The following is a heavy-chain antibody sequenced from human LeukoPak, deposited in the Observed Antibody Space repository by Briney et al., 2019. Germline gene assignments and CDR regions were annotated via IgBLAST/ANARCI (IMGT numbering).Heavy chain of an antibody. V-gene: IGHV4-59*08. CDR2: SYYTGKN. Sequence: SETLSLTCAVSGGSINSHYWGWIRRPPGKGLQWIGDSYYTGKNNYNPSLKSRVTISLDTSKDHLSLKLTSVLAADTAIYYCVRRDTGWNYFDYWGQGILVTVSS. CDR1: GGSINSHY. D-gene: IGHD6-19*01. J-gene: IGHJ4*02. CDR3: VRRDTGWNYFDY.